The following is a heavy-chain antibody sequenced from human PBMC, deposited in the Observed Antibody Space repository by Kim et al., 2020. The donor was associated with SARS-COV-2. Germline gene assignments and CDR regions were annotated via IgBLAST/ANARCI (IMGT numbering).Heavy chain of an antibody. V-gene: IGHV3-30*01. CDR3: AREILVLATIHYYGMDV. D-gene: IGHD5-12*01. J-gene: IGHJ6*02. Sequence: VKGRFTISRDNAKNTRYLQMNSLRAEDTAVYYCAREILVLATIHYYGMDVWGQGTTVTVSS.